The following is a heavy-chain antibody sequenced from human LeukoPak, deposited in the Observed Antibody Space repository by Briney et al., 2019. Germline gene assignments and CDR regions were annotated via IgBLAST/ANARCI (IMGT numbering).Heavy chain of an antibody. CDR1: GGSISAGSYY. Sequence: SETLSLTCTVSGGSISAGSYYWGWIRQPPGKGLEWIGSAYYSETTYYNPSLKSRVTISGDTSNSQFSLKLASVNVADTAFYYCARGPSFPLYYFASWGQGILVTVSS. CDR3: ARGPSFPLYYFAS. V-gene: IGHV4-39*01. CDR2: AYYSETT. D-gene: IGHD3-10*01. J-gene: IGHJ4*02.